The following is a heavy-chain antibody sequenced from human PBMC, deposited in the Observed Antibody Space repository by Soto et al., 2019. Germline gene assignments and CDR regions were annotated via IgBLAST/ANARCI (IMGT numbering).Heavy chain of an antibody. J-gene: IGHJ4*02. D-gene: IGHD3-16*01. Sequence: SETLSLTCAVSGGSISSYYWSWIRQPPGKGLEWIGYIYYSGSTNYNPSLKSRVTISVDTSKNQFSLKLTSVTAADTAVYYCARTYPGLTYWRQGTLVTVSS. CDR3: ARTYPGLTY. CDR2: IYYSGST. V-gene: IGHV4-59*01. CDR1: GGSISSYY.